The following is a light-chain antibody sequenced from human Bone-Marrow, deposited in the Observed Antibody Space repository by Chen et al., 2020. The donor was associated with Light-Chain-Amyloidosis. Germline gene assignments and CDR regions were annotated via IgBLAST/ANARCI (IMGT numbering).Light chain of an antibody. CDR3: QQYGSSSIT. CDR2: GAS. CDR1: QSVSSSY. J-gene: IGKJ5*01. Sequence: ETVLTQSPGILSLSPGERATLSCRASQSVSSSYVAWFQQTPGQAPRLLIYGASSRATGIPDRCSGSGSGTDFTLTISRLEPEDFAVYYFQQYGSSSITFGQGTRLEIK. V-gene: IGKV3-20*01.